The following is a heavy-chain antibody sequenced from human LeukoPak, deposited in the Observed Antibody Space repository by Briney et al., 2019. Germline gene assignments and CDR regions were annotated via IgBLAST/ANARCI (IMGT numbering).Heavy chain of an antibody. Sequence: SSETLSLTCAVYGGSFSGYYWSWIRQPPGKGLEWIGEINHSGSTNYNPSLKSRVTISVDTSKNQFSLKLSSVTAADTAVYYCARGRGIQLWLRYWFDPWGQGTLVTVSS. V-gene: IGHV4-34*01. J-gene: IGHJ5*02. D-gene: IGHD5-18*01. CDR3: ARGRGIQLWLRYWFDP. CDR1: GGSFSGYY. CDR2: INHSGST.